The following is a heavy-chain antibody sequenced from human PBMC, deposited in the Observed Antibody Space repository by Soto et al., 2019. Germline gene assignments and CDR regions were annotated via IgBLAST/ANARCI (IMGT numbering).Heavy chain of an antibody. D-gene: IGHD3-10*01. Sequence: ASVKVSCKASGYMFISYGINWVRQAPGQGLEWMGWISASNGNTKYAQNFQGRVTMTTDTSTSTAYMEMRSLRSDDTAVYYCVRDLDGSGSYYTDYWGPGTLVTVSS. CDR2: ISASNGNT. J-gene: IGHJ4*02. CDR3: VRDLDGSGSYYTDY. V-gene: IGHV1-18*01. CDR1: GYMFISYG.